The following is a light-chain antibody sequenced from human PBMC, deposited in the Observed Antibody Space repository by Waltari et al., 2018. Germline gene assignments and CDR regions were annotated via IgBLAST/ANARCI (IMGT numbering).Light chain of an antibody. Sequence: QSALTQPPSASGSPGQSVPISCTGTSSAVGGYNYVPCYQQHPGKAPKLMIYEVSKRPSGGPDRFSGSKSGNTASLTVSGLQAEDEADYYCSSYAGSNNYVFGTGTKVTVL. CDR1: SSAVGGYNY. V-gene: IGLV2-8*01. CDR3: SSYAGSNNYV. J-gene: IGLJ1*01. CDR2: EVS.